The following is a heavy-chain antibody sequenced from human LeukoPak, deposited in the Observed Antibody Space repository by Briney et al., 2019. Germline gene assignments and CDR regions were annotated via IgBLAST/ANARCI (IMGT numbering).Heavy chain of an antibody. V-gene: IGHV3-23*01. Sequence: GGSLRLSCVAYGFTFSNYAMSWVRQAPGKGLEWVSVISGSGGSTYYADSVKGRFTISRDNSKNTLYLQMNSLRAEDTAVYYCAKEIYGDATGGRFQHWGQGTLVTVSS. J-gene: IGHJ1*01. CDR2: ISGSGGST. CDR1: GFTFSNYA. CDR3: AKEIYGDATGGRFQH. D-gene: IGHD4-17*01.